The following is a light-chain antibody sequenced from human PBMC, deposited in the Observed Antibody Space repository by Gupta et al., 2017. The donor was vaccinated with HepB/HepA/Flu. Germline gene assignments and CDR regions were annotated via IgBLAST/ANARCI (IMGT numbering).Light chain of an antibody. CDR1: QSLLHRNGYNY. CDR2: LGS. V-gene: IGKV2-28*01. CDR3: MQALQTPPYT. Sequence: DIVMTQSPLSLHVTPGEPDSISCRSSQSLLHRNGYNYLDWYLQKPGQSPQLLIYLGSNRASGVPDRFSGSGSGTDFTLKISRVEAEDVGVYYCMQALQTPPYTFGQGTKLEIK. J-gene: IGKJ2*01.